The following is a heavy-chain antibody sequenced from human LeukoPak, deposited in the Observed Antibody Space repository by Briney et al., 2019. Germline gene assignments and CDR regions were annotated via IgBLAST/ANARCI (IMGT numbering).Heavy chain of an antibody. CDR3: ARGSYCSGGVCPAPFDS. CDR2: ISGSSYYI. J-gene: IGHJ4*02. D-gene: IGHD2-8*02. V-gene: IGHV3-21*01. CDR1: GFTFSSYS. Sequence: GGSPRLSCAASGFTFSSYSMNWVRQAPGKGLEWVSSISGSSYYIYYADSVKGRFTISRDNAKNSLYLQMNSLRAEDTAVYYCARGSYCSGGVCPAPFDSWGQGSLVTVSS.